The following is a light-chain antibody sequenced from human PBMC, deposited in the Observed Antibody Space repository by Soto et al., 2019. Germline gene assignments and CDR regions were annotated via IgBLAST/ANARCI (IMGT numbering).Light chain of an antibody. CDR3: QQYNNWPQT. CDR1: QSVSNN. J-gene: IGKJ1*01. Sequence: EIVLTQSPGTLSLSPGERATLSCRASQSVSNNYLAWYQQKPGQAPRLLIYGASYRATGIPARFSGSGSGTEFTLTISSLQSEDFAVYYCQQYNNWPQTFGQGTKVDIK. V-gene: IGKV3D-15*01. CDR2: GAS.